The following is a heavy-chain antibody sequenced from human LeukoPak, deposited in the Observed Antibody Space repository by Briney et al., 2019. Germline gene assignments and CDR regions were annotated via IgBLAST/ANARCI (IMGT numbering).Heavy chain of an antibody. CDR2: ISGDGGST. D-gene: IGHD2-8*01. CDR1: GFTFDDYA. V-gene: IGHV3-43*02. J-gene: IGHJ4*02. CDR3: AKGPCTNGLCYAYYFDY. Sequence: GGTLRLSCAASGFTFDDYAMHWVRQAPGKGVEWVSLISGDGGSTYYADSVKGRFTISRDNSKNSLYLQMNSLRTDDTALYYCAKGPCTNGLCYAYYFDYWGQGTLVTVSS.